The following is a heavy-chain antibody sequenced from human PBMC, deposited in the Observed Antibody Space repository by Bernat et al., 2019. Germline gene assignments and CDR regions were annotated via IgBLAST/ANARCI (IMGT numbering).Heavy chain of an antibody. V-gene: IGHV3-30*18. D-gene: IGHD2-2*01. CDR3: AEEGGAGGSSYQAYFDY. CDR2: VSYDGNTK. CDR1: GFTFSSHG. J-gene: IGHJ4*02. Sequence: QVLLVESGGGVVQPGRSLRLSCAASGFTFSSHGMPWVRQAPGKGLEWVAVVSYDGNTKYYLDSLKGRFTISRDNSENTLYLQMNSLRAEDTAVYYGAEEGGAGGSSYQAYFDYWGQGTLVTVSS.